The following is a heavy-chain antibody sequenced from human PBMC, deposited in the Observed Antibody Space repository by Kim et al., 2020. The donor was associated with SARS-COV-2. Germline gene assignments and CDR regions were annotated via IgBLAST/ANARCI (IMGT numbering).Heavy chain of an antibody. CDR2: IYYSGST. CDR3: ARHPRRGMEQQLVHWFDP. Sequence: SETLSLTCTVSGGSISSSSYYWGWIRQPPGKGLEWIGSIYYSGSTYYNPSLKSRVTISVDTSKNQFSLKLSSVTAADTAVYYCARHPRRGMEQQLVHWFDPWGQGTLVTVSS. V-gene: IGHV4-39*01. J-gene: IGHJ5*02. CDR1: GGSISSSSYY. D-gene: IGHD6-13*01.